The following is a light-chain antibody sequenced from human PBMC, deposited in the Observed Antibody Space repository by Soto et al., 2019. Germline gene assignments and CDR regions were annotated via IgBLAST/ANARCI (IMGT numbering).Light chain of an antibody. J-gene: IGKJ2*01. CDR2: GAS. CDR1: QTVGSD. V-gene: IGKV3-15*01. Sequence: EIVLTQSPVTLSVSPRDGATLSCRASQTVGSDLAWYQQKPGQALRLLIYGASTRATGVPARFSGSGSGTEFTLTNDNLHTDPFAVYYCQHHIDWPVTFVQVT. CDR3: QHHIDWPVT.